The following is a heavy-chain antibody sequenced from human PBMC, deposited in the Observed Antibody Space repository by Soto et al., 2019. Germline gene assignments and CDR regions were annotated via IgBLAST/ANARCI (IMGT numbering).Heavy chain of an antibody. CDR1: GYTFTSYG. CDR3: ARDRGYYYDSSGYDDY. J-gene: IGHJ4*02. CDR2: ISAYNGNT. Sequence: ASVKVSCKASGYTFTSYGISWVRQAPGQGLEWMGWISAYNGNTNYAQKLQGRVTMTTDTSTSTAYMELRSLRSDDTAVYYCARDRGYYYDSSGYDDYWGQGTLVTVSS. D-gene: IGHD3-22*01. V-gene: IGHV1-18*01.